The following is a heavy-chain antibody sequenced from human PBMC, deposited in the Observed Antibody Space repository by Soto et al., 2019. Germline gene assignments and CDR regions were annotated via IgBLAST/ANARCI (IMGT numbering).Heavy chain of an antibody. Sequence: GASVKVSCKASGYTFTSYAMHWVRQAPGQRLEWMGWINAGNGNTKYSQKFQGRVTITRDTSASTAYMELSSLRSEDTAVYYCAKDTYYYDSSGYYPSNLNFDYWGQGTLATVSS. CDR1: GYTFTSYA. CDR2: INAGNGNT. J-gene: IGHJ4*02. V-gene: IGHV1-3*01. CDR3: AKDTYYYDSSGYYPSNLNFDY. D-gene: IGHD3-22*01.